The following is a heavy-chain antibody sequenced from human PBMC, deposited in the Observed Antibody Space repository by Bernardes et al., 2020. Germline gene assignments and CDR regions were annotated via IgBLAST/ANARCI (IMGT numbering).Heavy chain of an antibody. CDR3: ARDEAAAGFFDY. J-gene: IGHJ4*02. CDR1: GFTFSSYW. Sequence: GGSLRLSCAASGFTFSSYWMHWVRQAPGKGLVWVSRINSDGSSTSYADSVKGRFTISRDNAKNTLYLQMNILRAEDTAVYYCARDEAAAGFFDYWGQGTLVTVPS. V-gene: IGHV3-74*01. D-gene: IGHD6-13*01. CDR2: INSDGSST.